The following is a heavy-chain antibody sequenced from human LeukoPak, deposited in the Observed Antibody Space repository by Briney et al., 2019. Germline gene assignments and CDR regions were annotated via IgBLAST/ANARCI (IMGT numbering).Heavy chain of an antibody. V-gene: IGHV4-4*07. CDR1: GASISNYQ. CDR3: VRDGYSTAGGNSSDS. J-gene: IGHJ4*02. CDR2: IDSSGGT. Sequence: SETLSLTCTVSGASISNYQWSWIRQTAGKRLEWIGHIDSSGGTYYNPSLKSGVTMSVGTSKNQVFVKLTSVTAADTAVYYCVRDGYSTAGGNSSDSWAQGIRVTVSS. D-gene: IGHD4-11*01.